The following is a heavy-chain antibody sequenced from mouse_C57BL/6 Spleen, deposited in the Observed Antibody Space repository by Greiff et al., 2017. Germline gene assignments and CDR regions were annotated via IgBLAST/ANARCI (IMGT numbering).Heavy chain of an antibody. J-gene: IGHJ4*01. Sequence: VQLQQSGAELARPGASVKLSCKASGYTFTSYGISWVKQRTGQGLEWIGEIYPRSGNTYYNEKFKGKATLTADKSSSTAYMELRSLTSEDSAVYFCAPLYGSSSYYAMDYWGQGTSVTVSS. V-gene: IGHV1-81*01. CDR3: APLYGSSSYYAMDY. D-gene: IGHD1-1*01. CDR2: IYPRSGNT. CDR1: GYTFTSYG.